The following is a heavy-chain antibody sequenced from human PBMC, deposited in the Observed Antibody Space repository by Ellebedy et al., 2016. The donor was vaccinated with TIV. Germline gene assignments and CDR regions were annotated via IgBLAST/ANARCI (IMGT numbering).Heavy chain of an antibody. CDR1: GFTFGSYG. Sequence: GESLKISCAASGFTFGSYGMHWVRRAPGKGLEWVALISSDGNTKYYEDSMKGRFTISRDNSNNTLYLQVNSLRAEDTAVYYCAKDTRLGYDSTLDKWGQGTLVSVSS. CDR2: ISSDGNTK. CDR3: AKDTRLGYDSTLDK. V-gene: IGHV3-30*18. J-gene: IGHJ4*02. D-gene: IGHD5-12*01.